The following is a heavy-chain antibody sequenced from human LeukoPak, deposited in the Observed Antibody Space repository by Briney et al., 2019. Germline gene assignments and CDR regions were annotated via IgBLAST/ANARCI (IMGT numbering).Heavy chain of an antibody. Sequence: AASVKVSCKASGGTFSSYAISWVRQATGQGLEWMGGIIPIFGTANYAQKFQGRVTITADESTSTAYMELSSLRSEDTAVYYCARGYSSSWYYFDYWGQGTLVTVSS. CDR2: IIPIFGTA. D-gene: IGHD6-13*01. CDR3: ARGYSSSWYYFDY. CDR1: GGTFSSYA. J-gene: IGHJ4*02. V-gene: IGHV1-69*01.